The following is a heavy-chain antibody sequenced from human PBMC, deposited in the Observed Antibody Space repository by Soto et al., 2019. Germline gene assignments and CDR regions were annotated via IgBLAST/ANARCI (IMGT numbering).Heavy chain of an antibody. CDR2: INSDGSSI. D-gene: IGHD2-2*01. CDR3: ARARYCISASCYSDY. V-gene: IGHV3-74*01. J-gene: IGHJ4*02. Sequence: PGGSLRLSCAASGFTFSNSWMHWVRQAPGKGLVWVSRINSDGSSISYADSVKGRFTISRDNAKNTLYLQMNSLRAEDTAVYYCARARYCISASCYSDYWGQGTLVTVSS. CDR1: GFTFSNSW.